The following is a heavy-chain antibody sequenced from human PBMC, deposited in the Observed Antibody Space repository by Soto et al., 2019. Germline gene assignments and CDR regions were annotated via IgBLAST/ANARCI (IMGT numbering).Heavy chain of an antibody. J-gene: IGHJ6*03. CDR1: GGSFSGYY. Sequence: LSLTCAVYGGSFSGYYWSWIRQPPGKGLEWIGEINHSGSTNYNPSLKSRVTISVDTSKNQFSLKLSSVTAADTAVYYCARVGGSGRRYYYYMDVWGKGTTVTAP. V-gene: IGHV4-34*01. CDR2: INHSGST. CDR3: ARVGGSGRRYYYYMDV. D-gene: IGHD3-10*01.